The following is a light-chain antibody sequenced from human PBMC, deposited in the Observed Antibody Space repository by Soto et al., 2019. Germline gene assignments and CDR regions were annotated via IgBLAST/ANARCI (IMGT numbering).Light chain of an antibody. V-gene: IGKV3-20*01. CDR2: GAS. Sequence: ENVLTQSPCTLSLKPEERATLSCRASHTVIHNYLAWHQQKPGQTPRLLVYGASNRATGIPDRFSGSGSGTDFTLTISRLEPEDFAVYYCQQHGSSPIPFGQGTLLAI. CDR1: HTVIHNY. CDR3: QQHGSSPIP. J-gene: IGKJ5*01.